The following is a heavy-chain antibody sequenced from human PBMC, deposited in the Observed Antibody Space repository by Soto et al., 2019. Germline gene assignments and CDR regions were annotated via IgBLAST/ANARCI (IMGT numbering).Heavy chain of an antibody. CDR3: PTYGGNSRLFDH. D-gene: IGHD4-17*01. CDR2: IYYSGRT. Sequence: QVQLQESGPGLVKPSQTLSLTCTVSGGSISSGDYYWSWIRQPPGKGLEWIGYIYYSGRTYYNPSLKSRVTMSVDTSKNQFSLKLSSVTAADTAVYYCPTYGGNSRLFDHWGQGTLVTVSS. V-gene: IGHV4-30-4*01. J-gene: IGHJ4*02. CDR1: GGSISSGDYY.